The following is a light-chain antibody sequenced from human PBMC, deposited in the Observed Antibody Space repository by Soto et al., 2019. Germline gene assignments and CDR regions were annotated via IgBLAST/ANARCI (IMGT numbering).Light chain of an antibody. CDR3: RSYAGSKTL. J-gene: IGLJ3*02. V-gene: IGLV2-8*01. CDR2: EVT. Sequence: QSALTQPPSASGSPGQSVTISCTGTSSDVGNYNYVSWYQQHPGKAPKLMIYEVTKRPSGVPDRFSGSKSGNTASLTFSGLQAEDEADYYCRSYAGSKTLFGGGTKLTVL. CDR1: SSDVGNYNY.